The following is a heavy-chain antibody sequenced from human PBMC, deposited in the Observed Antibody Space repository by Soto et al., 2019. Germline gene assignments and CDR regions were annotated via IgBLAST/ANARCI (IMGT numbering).Heavy chain of an antibody. D-gene: IGHD4-4*01. Sequence: QVQLVQSGAEVKKPGASVKVSCKASGYTFTSYGISWVRQAPGQGLEWMGWISAYNGNTNYAQKLQGRVTMTTDTSTSKAYMELRSLRSDDTAVYYCAGDNRPMASNSFRAFDIWGQGTMVTVSS. CDR3: AGDNRPMASNSFRAFDI. CDR2: ISAYNGNT. CDR1: GYTFTSYG. J-gene: IGHJ3*02. V-gene: IGHV1-18*04.